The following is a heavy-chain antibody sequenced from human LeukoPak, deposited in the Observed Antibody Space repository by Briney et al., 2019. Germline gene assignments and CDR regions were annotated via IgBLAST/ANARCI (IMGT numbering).Heavy chain of an antibody. Sequence: GGSLRLSCAASGFTFSSYAMSWVRQAPGKGLEWVSAISGSGGCTYYADSVKGRFTISRDNSKNTLYLQMNSLRAEDTAVYYCAKTRVLLWFGELCDIWGQGTMVTVSS. V-gene: IGHV3-23*01. J-gene: IGHJ3*02. CDR2: ISGSGGCT. D-gene: IGHD3-10*01. CDR1: GFTFSSYA. CDR3: AKTRVLLWFGELCDI.